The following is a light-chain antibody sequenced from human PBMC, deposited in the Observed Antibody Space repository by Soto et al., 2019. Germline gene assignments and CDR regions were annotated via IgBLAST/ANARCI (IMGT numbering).Light chain of an antibody. V-gene: IGLV2-8*01. CDR2: DAS. CDR3: LQYDSHSWT. J-gene: IGLJ3*02. CDR1: SSDVGGWNY. Sequence: QSVLTHPPSASGSPGQSVTISCTGTSSDVGGWNYVSWYHQYPGKAPQLLIFDASTLKNGVPSRFSGSGSGTEFTLTISSLQPDDVATYHCLQYDSHSWTFGQGTK.